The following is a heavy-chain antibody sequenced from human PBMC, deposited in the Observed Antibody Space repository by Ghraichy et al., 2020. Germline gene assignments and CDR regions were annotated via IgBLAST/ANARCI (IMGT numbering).Heavy chain of an antibody. CDR1: GGSFSGYY. CDR3: ARLSVDDYVWGSYRYRVGYYYYYMDV. CDR2: INHSGST. Sequence: SETLSLTCAVYGGSFSGYYWSWIRQPPGKGLEWIGEINHSGSTNYNPSLKSRVTISVDTSKNQFSLKLSSVTAADPAVYYCARLSVDDYVWGSYRYRVGYYYYYMDVWGKGTTVTVSS. D-gene: IGHD3-16*02. J-gene: IGHJ6*03. V-gene: IGHV4-34*01.